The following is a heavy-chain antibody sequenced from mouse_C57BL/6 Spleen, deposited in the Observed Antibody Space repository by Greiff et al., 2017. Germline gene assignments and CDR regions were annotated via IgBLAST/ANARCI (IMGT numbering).Heavy chain of an antibody. D-gene: IGHD4-1*01. CDR3: ARETWDWYFDV. CDR2: ISYDGSN. Sequence: EVQLQQSGPGLVKPSQSLSLTCSVTGYSITSGYYWNWIRQFPGNKLEWRGYISYDGSNNYNPSFKNRISITRDTSKNQFFLKLNSVTTEDTATYYCARETWDWYFDVWGPGTTVTVSS. J-gene: IGHJ1*01. V-gene: IGHV3-6*01. CDR1: GYSITSGYY.